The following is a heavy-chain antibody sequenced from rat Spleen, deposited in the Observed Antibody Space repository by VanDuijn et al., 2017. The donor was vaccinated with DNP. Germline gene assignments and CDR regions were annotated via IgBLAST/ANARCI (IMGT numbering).Heavy chain of an antibody. CDR1: GYSITTNF. J-gene: IGHJ2*01. CDR2: INYSGTT. V-gene: IGHV3-1*01. CDR3: AREEAYYGYDYFDY. D-gene: IGHD1-7*01. Sequence: EVQLQESGSGLVKPSQSLSLTCSVTGYSITTNFWGWIRKFPGNGMEWIGHINYSGTTTYNPTLNSRISLTRNTSKNQFFLHLNSVTHEDTATYYWAREEAYYGYDYFDYWGQGLMVTVSS.